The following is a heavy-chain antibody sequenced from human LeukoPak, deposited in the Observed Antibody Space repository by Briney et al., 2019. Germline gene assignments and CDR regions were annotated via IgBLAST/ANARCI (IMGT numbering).Heavy chain of an antibody. V-gene: IGHV1-2*02. J-gene: IGHJ6*03. CDR1: GYTFTGYY. D-gene: IGHD2-8*01. CDR3: ARGGLRVMVYRLYYMDV. CDR2: INPNSGDT. Sequence: ASVKVSCKASGYTFTGYYMHWVRQAPGQGLEWMGWINPNSGDTNYAQKFQDRVIMTRDTSISTAYMELTRLRSADTAVYYCARGGLRVMVYRLYYMDVWGKGTTVTVSS.